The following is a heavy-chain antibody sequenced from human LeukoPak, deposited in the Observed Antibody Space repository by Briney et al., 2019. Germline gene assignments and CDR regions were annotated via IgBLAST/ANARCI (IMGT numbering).Heavy chain of an antibody. CDR1: GFTFSDYY. D-gene: IGHD6-19*01. CDR3: AQGSKAVLFTRDHYMHV. CDR2: ISSSGSTI. V-gene: IGHV3-11*04. Sequence: GGSLRLSCAASGFTFSDYYMSWIRQAPGKGLEWVSYISSSGSTIYYADSVKGRFTISRDNSKNTLYLHMNSLRTEDTAVYYCAQGSKAVLFTRDHYMHVWGKGTTVTVSS. J-gene: IGHJ6*03.